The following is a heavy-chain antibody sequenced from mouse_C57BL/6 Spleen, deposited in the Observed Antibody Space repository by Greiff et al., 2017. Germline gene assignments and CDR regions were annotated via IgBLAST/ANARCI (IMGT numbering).Heavy chain of an antibody. J-gene: IGHJ3*01. Sequence: QVQLQQSGAELMKPGASVKLSCKATGYTFTGYWIEWVKQRPGHGLEWIGEILPGSGSTNYNEKFKGKATFTADKSYNTAYMQLSSLATEDSAICYCARSGDYDDGAWFAYWGQGTLVTVSA. V-gene: IGHV1-9*01. CDR1: GYTFTGYW. CDR2: ILPGSGST. CDR3: ARSGDYDDGAWFAY. D-gene: IGHD2-4*01.